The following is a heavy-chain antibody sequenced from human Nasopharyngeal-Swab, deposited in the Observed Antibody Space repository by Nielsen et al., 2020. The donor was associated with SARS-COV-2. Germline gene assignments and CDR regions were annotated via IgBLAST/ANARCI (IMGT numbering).Heavy chain of an antibody. V-gene: IGHV3-30*03. CDR2: IAHDASNE. Sequence: GGSLRLSCAASGFTFSSFGMHWVRQAPGKGLEWVAFIAHDASNEYYGDSVKGRFSISRDSSKNTLYLQMDSLRGEDTAVYYCARDSQWAFDYWGQGTLVTVSP. CDR3: ARDSQWAFDY. D-gene: IGHD2-8*01. CDR1: GFTFSSFG. J-gene: IGHJ4*02.